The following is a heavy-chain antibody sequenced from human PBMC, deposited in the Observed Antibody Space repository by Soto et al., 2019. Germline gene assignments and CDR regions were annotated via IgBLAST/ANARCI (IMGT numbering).Heavy chain of an antibody. J-gene: IGHJ4*02. CDR3: ARDGGSSSGFDY. D-gene: IGHD6-6*01. CDR2: ISYDGSNK. CDR1: GFTFSSYA. V-gene: IGHV3-30-3*01. Sequence: GGSLRLSCAASGFTFSSYAMHWVRQAPGKGLEWVAVISYDGSNKYYADSVKGRFTISRDNSKNTLYLQMNSLRAEDTAVYYCARDGGSSSGFDYWGQGTLVTVSS.